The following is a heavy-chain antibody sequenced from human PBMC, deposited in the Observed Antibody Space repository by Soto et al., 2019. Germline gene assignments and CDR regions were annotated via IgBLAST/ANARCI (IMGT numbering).Heavy chain of an antibody. CDR2: ISAYNGNT. CDR3: ASDRSHYSDY. D-gene: IGHD3-10*01. Sequence: QDQLVQSGAEVKKPGASVKVSCKATGYTFTSYGISWVRQAPGQGLEWMGWISAYNGNTNYAQKLQGRVTMTTDTPTSTAYKEMRSLRSDHTAVYYCASDRSHYSDYWGQGTLVTVS. V-gene: IGHV1-18*01. CDR1: GYTFTSYG. J-gene: IGHJ4*02.